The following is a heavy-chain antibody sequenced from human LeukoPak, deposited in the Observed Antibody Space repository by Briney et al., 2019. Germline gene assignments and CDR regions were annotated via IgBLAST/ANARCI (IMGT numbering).Heavy chain of an antibody. V-gene: IGHV3-43*02. CDR3: TKDRYCTSTSCPTDH. CDR1: GFTFDEYA. CDR2: ISGDGGTT. Sequence: GGSLRLSCAASGFTFDEYAMHWVRHAPGKGLEWISLISGDGGTTNYAGSVKGRFAISRDNRKNSLYLQMNSLRTEDTALYYCTKDRYCTSTSCPTDHWGQGTLVTVSS. J-gene: IGHJ4*02. D-gene: IGHD2-2*01.